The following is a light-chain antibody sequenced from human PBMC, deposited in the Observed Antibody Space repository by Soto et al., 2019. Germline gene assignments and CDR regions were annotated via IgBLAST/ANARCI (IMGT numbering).Light chain of an antibody. CDR3: CSYAGSREV. CDR2: DVS. J-gene: IGLJ1*01. CDR1: SSDVGGYNY. Sequence: CVLTQPRSVSGSPGQSVTIPCTGTSSDVGGYNYVSWYQQHPGKAPKLMIYDVSKRPSGVPDRFSGSKSGNTASLTISGLQAEDEADYYCCSYAGSREVFGTGTKVTVL. V-gene: IGLV2-11*01.